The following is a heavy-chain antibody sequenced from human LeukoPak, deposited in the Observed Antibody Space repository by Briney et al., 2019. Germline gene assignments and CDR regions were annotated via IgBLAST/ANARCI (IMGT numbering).Heavy chain of an antibody. CDR2: IYTSGST. CDR3: ARDRYSYAEYYFDY. V-gene: IGHV4-61*02. D-gene: IGHD5-18*01. J-gene: IGHJ4*02. CDR1: GGSISRGSYY. Sequence: SETLSLTCTVSGGSISRGSYYWSWIRQPAGKGLEWIGRIYTSGSTNYNPSLKSRVTISVDTSKNQFSLKLSSVTAADTAVYYCARDRYSYAEYYFDYWGQGTLITVSS.